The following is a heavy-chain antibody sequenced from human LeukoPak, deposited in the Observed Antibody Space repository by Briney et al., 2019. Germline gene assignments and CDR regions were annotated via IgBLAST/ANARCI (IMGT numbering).Heavy chain of an antibody. CDR1: GGSFSGYY. J-gene: IGHJ4*02. V-gene: IGHV4-34*01. D-gene: IGHD3-16*01. CDR2: INRSGGT. Sequence: SETLSLTCAVYGGSFSGYYWSWIRQPPGKGLEWIGEINRSGGTNYNPSLKSRVTISVDTSKNQFSLKLSSVTAADTAVYYCARLGGYFDYWGQGTLVTVSS. CDR3: ARLGGYFDY.